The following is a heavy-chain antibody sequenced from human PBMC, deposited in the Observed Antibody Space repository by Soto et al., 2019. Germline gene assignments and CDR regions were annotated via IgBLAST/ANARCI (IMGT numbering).Heavy chain of an antibody. D-gene: IGHD3-22*01. CDR3: ARDGYYYDSSGPNPFDY. J-gene: IGHJ4*02. Sequence: QVQLVQSGAEVRKPGSSVKVSCKASGDTFSRHAISWVRQGPGQGLEWMGGIIPIFGTANHAQKFQGRVTIIADESTSTVYMELSSLRSEDTAVYYCARDGYYYDSSGPNPFDYWGQGTLVTVSS. V-gene: IGHV1-69*01. CDR2: IIPIFGTA. CDR1: GDTFSRHA.